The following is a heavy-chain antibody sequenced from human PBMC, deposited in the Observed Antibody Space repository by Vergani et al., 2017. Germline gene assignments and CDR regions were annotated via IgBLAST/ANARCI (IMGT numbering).Heavy chain of an antibody. D-gene: IGHD5-24*01. Sequence: EVQLLQSEGAVVQPGGPLRLFCVVSGFIFSSHAMSWVRQGNGEGLECVSSIKNTGDSTHYADSVKGRFTIPRDNSKNTLYLQMNRLRVEDTAVYHCGRGSDNYNWGQGTLVTVSS. CDR1: GFIFSSHA. J-gene: IGHJ4*02. CDR3: GRGSDNYN. CDR2: IKNTGDST. V-gene: IGHV3-23*01.